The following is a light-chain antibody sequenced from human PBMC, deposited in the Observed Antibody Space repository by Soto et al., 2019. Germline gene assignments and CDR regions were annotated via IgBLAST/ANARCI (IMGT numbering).Light chain of an antibody. Sequence: EIVMTQSPATLSVSPGERATLSCRASQGVRRNLAWYQQKPGQAPRLLIYGASTRATGIPARFSGSGSGTEFTLTISRLQSEDFAVYYCQQYNNWPPYTFGQGTKLEIK. V-gene: IGKV3-15*01. CDR1: QGVRRN. CDR3: QQYNNWPPYT. CDR2: GAS. J-gene: IGKJ2*01.